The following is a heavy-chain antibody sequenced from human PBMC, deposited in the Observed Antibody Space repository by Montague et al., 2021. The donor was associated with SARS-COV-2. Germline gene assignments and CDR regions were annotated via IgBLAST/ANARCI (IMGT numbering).Heavy chain of an antibody. CDR2: IYYSGST. CDR1: GGSISSRSYY. D-gene: IGHD4-17*01. CDR3: ARLRGDYGGTYDTFDI. Sequence: SETLSLTCTVSGGSISSRSYYWGWIRQPPGKGLEWIGSIYYSGSTYYNPSPKSRVTISVDTSKSQFSLKLSSVTAADTAVYYCARLRGDYGGTYDTFDIWGQGTMVTVSS. J-gene: IGHJ3*02. V-gene: IGHV4-39*01.